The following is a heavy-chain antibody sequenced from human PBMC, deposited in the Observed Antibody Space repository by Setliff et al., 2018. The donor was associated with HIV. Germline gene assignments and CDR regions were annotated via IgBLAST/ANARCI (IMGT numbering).Heavy chain of an antibody. D-gene: IGHD3-3*01. CDR2: ITSRSADI. V-gene: IGHV3-21*01. CDR3: ARVEIYNFWSGYTYYFDY. J-gene: IGHJ4*02. Sequence: GGSLRLSCAASGFTFSTFSMSWVRQAPGKGLEWVSSITSRSADIYYADSVRGRFTISRDNARNSLLLQMNSLRADDTAVYYCARVEIYNFWSGYTYYFDYWGQGTLVTVSS. CDR1: GFTFSTFS.